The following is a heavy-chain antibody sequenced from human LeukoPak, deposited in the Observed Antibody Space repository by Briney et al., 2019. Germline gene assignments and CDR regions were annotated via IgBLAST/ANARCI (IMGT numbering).Heavy chain of an antibody. J-gene: IGHJ4*02. D-gene: IGHD6-19*01. V-gene: IGHV4-61*02. Sequence: TLSLTCTVSGGSISSGSYYWSWIRQPAGKGLEWIGRIYTSGSTNYNPSLKSRVTISLDTSNNQFSVKLISVTAADTAVYYCARASGSGWHYWGQGTLVTVSS. CDR1: GGSISSGSYY. CDR2: IYTSGST. CDR3: ARASGSGWHY.